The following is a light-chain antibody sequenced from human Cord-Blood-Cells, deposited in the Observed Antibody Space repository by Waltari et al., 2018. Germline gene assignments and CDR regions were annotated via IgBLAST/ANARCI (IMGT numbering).Light chain of an antibody. V-gene: IGLV2-14*01. Sequence: QSALTQPASVSGSPGQSITISCTGTSSDVGGSNYASWYQQHPAKAPKLMIYDVSKRPSGVSNRFSGSKSGNTASLTISGLQAEDEADYYCSSYTSSSTYVFGTGTKVTVL. J-gene: IGLJ1*01. CDR1: SSDVGGSNY. CDR2: DVS. CDR3: SSYTSSSTYV.